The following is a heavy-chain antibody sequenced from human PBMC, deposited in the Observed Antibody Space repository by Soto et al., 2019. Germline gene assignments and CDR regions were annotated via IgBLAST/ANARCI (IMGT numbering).Heavy chain of an antibody. CDR2: ISYDGSNK. J-gene: IGHJ5*02. Sequence: PGGSLRLSCAASGFTFSSYGMHWVRQAPGKGLEWVAVISYDGSNKYYADSVKGRFTISRDNSKNTLYLQMNSLRAEDTAVYYCAADRHRTRNWFDPWGQGTLVTVS. CDR3: AADRHRTRNWFDP. D-gene: IGHD1-7*01. V-gene: IGHV3-30*03. CDR1: GFTFSSYG.